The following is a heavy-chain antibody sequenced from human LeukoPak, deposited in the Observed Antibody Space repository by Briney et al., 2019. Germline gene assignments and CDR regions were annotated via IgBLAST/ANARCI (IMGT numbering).Heavy chain of an antibody. V-gene: IGHV3-11*06. CDR1: GFTFSDYY. CDR2: INNGSSYT. J-gene: IGHJ4*02. CDR3: ARVTFSSSWYYFDY. Sequence: GGSLRLSCAASGFTFSDYYMSWIRQAPGKGLEWVSYINNGSSYTNYADSVKGPFTISRDNAKNSLYLQMNSLRTEDTAVYYCARVTFSSSWYYFDYWGQGTLVTVSS. D-gene: IGHD6-13*01.